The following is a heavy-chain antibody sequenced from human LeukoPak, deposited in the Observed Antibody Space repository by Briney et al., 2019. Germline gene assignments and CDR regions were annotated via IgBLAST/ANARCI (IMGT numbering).Heavy chain of an antibody. J-gene: IGHJ3*02. CDR2: IWYDGSNK. CDR1: GFTFSSYG. D-gene: IGHD3-10*01. CDR3: AVLRFGESHAFDI. Sequence: SGGSLRLSCAASGFTFSSYGMHWVRQAPGKGLEWVAVIWYDGSNKYYADSVKGRFTISRDNSKNTLYLQMNSLRAEDTAVYYCAVLRFGESHAFDIWGQGTMVTVSS. V-gene: IGHV3-30*02.